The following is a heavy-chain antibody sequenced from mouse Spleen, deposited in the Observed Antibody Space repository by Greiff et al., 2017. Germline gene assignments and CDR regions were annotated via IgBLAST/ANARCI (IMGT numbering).Heavy chain of an antibody. J-gene: IGHJ2*01. CDR3: ERRYYGSSYFDY. CDR2: ISSGGSYT. D-gene: IGHD1-1*01. V-gene: IGHV5-9-3*01. CDR1: GFTFSSYA. Sequence: EVHLVESGGGLVKPGGSLKLSCAASGFTFSSYAMSWVRQTPEKRLEWVATISSGGSYTYYPDSVKGRFTISRDNAKNTLYLQMSSLRSEDTAMYYCERRYYGSSYFDYWGQGTTLTVSS.